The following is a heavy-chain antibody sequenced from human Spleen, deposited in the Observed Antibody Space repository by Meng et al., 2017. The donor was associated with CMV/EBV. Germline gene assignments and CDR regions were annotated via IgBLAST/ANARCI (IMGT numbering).Heavy chain of an antibody. CDR1: GFTFSSYW. D-gene: IGHD1-1*01. CDR2: INGDGSTT. Sequence: GGSLRLSCAASGFTFSSYWMHWVRQAPGKGLVWVSRINGDGSTTSYADSVKGRFTISRDNAKNTLYLQMNSLTAEDTAVYYCARGGNLAAYYFDYWGQGTLVTVSS. J-gene: IGHJ4*01. V-gene: IGHV3-74*01. CDR3: ARGGNLAAYYFDY.